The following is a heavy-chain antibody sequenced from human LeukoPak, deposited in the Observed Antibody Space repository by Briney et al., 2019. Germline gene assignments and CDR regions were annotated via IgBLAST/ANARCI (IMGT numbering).Heavy chain of an antibody. J-gene: IGHJ5*02. CDR1: GGSISSGGYS. V-gene: IGHV4-30-2*01. Sequence: NPSETLSLTCAVSGGSISSGGYSWSWIRQPPGKGLEWIGYIYHSGSTYYSPSLKSRVTISVDRSKNQFSLKLSSVTAADTAVYYCAREFLWVDRSGWFDPWGQGTLVTVSS. CDR2: IYHSGST. D-gene: IGHD1-14*01. CDR3: AREFLWVDRSGWFDP.